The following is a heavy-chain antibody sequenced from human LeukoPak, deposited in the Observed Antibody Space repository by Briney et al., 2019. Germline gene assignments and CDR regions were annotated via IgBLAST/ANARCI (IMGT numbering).Heavy chain of an antibody. V-gene: IGHV3-7*04. CDR1: GFPFSSYW. CDR3: TRVGYIDEGIDY. J-gene: IGHJ4*02. D-gene: IGHD5-24*01. CDR2: IKQDGSKK. Sequence: PGGSLRLSCVASGFPFSSYWMTWVRQAPGKGLEWMANIKQDGSKKSYVDSVKGRFTISRDNAKNSLYLQMNSLRAEDTAIYYCTRVGYIDEGIDYWGQGTLVTVPS.